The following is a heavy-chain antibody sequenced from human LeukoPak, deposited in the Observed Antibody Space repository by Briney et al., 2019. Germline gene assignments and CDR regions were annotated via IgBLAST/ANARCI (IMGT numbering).Heavy chain of an antibody. CDR3: VRSLWSGSYVADY. CDR2: IRGSGDST. CDR1: GFTLSNYA. J-gene: IGHJ4*02. D-gene: IGHD3-3*01. Sequence: GGSLRLSCAASGFTLSNYAMSWVRQAPGKGLEWVSTIRGSGDSTYYAGSVKGRFTNSRDNSKNTQYLQMNSLRAEDTAIYYCVRSLWSGSYVADYWGRGTLVTVSS. V-gene: IGHV3-23*01.